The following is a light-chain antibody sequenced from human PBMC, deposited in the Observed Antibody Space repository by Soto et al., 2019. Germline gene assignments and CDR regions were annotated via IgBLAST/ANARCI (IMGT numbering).Light chain of an antibody. CDR2: GNS. CDR1: SSNIGAGYD. Sequence: QSVLTQPPSVSGAPGQRVTISCTGSSSNIGAGYDVHWYQQLPGTAPKRLIYGNSNRPSGVPDRFSGSKSGTSASLAITALQAEDEADYYCQSYDSSLSGWVFGGGTQLTVL. CDR3: QSYDSSLSGWV. J-gene: IGLJ3*02. V-gene: IGLV1-40*01.